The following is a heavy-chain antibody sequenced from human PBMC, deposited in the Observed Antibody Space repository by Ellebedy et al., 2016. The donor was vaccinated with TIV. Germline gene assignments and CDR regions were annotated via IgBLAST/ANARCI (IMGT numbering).Heavy chain of an antibody. Sequence: GESLKISCAASGFTFSNYGMHWVRQAPGKGLEWVALISFDGNNKYYADSVKGRFTISRDNSKNTLYLQMNSLGAEDTAVYYCAREYSNYSFDYWGQGTLVTVSS. V-gene: IGHV3-30*03. CDR3: AREYSNYSFDY. D-gene: IGHD4-11*01. CDR2: ISFDGNNK. CDR1: GFTFSNYG. J-gene: IGHJ4*02.